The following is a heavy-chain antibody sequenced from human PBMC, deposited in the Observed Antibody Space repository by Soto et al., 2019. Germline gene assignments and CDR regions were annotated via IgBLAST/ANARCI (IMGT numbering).Heavy chain of an antibody. V-gene: IGHV1-69*13. CDR3: AREVVVAATFDAFDI. Sequence: SVKVSCKASGGTFGSYAISWVRQAPGQGLEWMGGIIPIFGTANYAQKFQGRVTITADESTSTAYMELSSLRSEDTAVYYCAREVVVAATFDAFDIWGQGTMVTVSS. CDR1: GGTFGSYA. D-gene: IGHD2-15*01. J-gene: IGHJ3*02. CDR2: IIPIFGTA.